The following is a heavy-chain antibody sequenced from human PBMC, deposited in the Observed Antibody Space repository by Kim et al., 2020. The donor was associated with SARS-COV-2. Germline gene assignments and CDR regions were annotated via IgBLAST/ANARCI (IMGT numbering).Heavy chain of an antibody. V-gene: IGHV1-8*03. D-gene: IGHD3-3*02. CDR1: GYTFTSYA. CDR2: INPNSGNT. Sequence: ASVKVSCKASGYTFTSYAIHWVRQAPGQGLEWMGWINPNSGNTKYSQKFQGRVTITRDTSTSTAYMELSSLRSEDTAVYYCARDSVNSIVWVFAHCLDV. J-gene: IGHJ6*01. CDR3: ARDSVNSIVWVFAHCLDV.